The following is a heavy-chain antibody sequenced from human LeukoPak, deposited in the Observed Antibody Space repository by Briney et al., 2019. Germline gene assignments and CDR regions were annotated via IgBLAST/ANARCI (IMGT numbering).Heavy chain of an antibody. D-gene: IGHD3-3*01. Sequence: SVKVSCKASGGTFSSYAISWVRHAPGQGLEWMGRIIPILGIANYAQKFQGRVTITADKSTSTAYMELSSLRSEDTAVYYCATVSITIFGVVTPYYYYYGMDVWGQGTTVTVSS. V-gene: IGHV1-69*04. CDR2: IIPILGIA. J-gene: IGHJ6*02. CDR3: ATVSITIFGVVTPYYYYYGMDV. CDR1: GGTFSSYA.